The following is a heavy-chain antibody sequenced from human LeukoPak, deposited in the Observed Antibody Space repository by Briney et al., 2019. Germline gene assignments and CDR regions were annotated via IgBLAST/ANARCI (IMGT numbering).Heavy chain of an antibody. CDR3: VNSRMTTVTAFDY. J-gene: IGHJ4*02. CDR1: GFTFSSYA. CDR2: ISSNGGDT. D-gene: IGHD4-17*01. Sequence: PGGFLRLSCSASGFTFSSYAIHWVRQAPGKGLEYVSTISSNGGDTYYADSVKGRFTISRDNSKNTLYLQMSSLRAEDTAVYYCVNSRMTTVTAFDYWGQGTLVTVSS. V-gene: IGHV3-64D*06.